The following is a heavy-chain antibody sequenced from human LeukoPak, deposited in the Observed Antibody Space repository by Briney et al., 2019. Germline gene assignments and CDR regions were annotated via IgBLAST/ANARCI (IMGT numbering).Heavy chain of an antibody. CDR1: GFTFSSYS. J-gene: IGHJ4*02. CDR3: ARAGRVAAAGTGVY. Sequence: GGSLRLSCAASGFTFSSYSMNWVRQAPGRGLEWVSSISSSSSYIYYADSVTGRFTISRDNAKNSLYLQMNSLRAEDTAVYYCARAGRVAAAGTGVYWGQGTLVTVSS. D-gene: IGHD6-13*01. CDR2: ISSSSSYI. V-gene: IGHV3-21*01.